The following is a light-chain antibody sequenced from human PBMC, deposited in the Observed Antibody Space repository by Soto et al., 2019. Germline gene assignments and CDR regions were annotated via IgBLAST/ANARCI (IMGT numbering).Light chain of an antibody. CDR1: QSVSGW. Sequence: DLQMTQSPSPLSASVGDTVTVTFRASQSVSGWLAWYQQKPGEAPKLLIYKASTLKSGVPSRFSGSGSGTEFTLTISSLQPDDFATYYCQQYNNYSTFGQGTKVDIK. V-gene: IGKV1-5*03. J-gene: IGKJ1*01. CDR3: QQYNNYST. CDR2: KAS.